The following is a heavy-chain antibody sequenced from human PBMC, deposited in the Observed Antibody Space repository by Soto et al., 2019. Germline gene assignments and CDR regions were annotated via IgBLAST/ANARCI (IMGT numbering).Heavy chain of an antibody. CDR3: AILLRSTYGMDV. Sequence: QVQLQEWGPGLVKPSGTLSLTCAVSGGSISSSNWWTWVRQPPGKGLEWIGEIYHSGSTNYNPSLKVRGTTSVDTSKNQFSLKVTSVTAADTAVYYCAILLRSTYGMDVWGQGTTVTVSS. CDR1: GGSISSSNW. J-gene: IGHJ6*02. V-gene: IGHV4-4*02. CDR2: IYHSGST. D-gene: IGHD3-3*01.